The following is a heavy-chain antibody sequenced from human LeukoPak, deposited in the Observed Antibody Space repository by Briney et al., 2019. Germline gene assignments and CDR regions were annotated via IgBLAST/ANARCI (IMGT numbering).Heavy chain of an antibody. V-gene: IGHV4-59*12. D-gene: IGHD2-15*01. CDR3: ARDNCSGGSCYVSSYYYYYMDV. Sequence: SETLSLTCTVSGGSISSYYWSWIRQPPGKGLEWIGYIYYSGSTNYNPSLKSRVTISVDTSKNQFSLKLSSVTAADTAVYYCARDNCSGGSCYVSSYYYYYMDVWGKGTTVTISS. CDR2: IYYSGST. J-gene: IGHJ6*03. CDR1: GGSISSYY.